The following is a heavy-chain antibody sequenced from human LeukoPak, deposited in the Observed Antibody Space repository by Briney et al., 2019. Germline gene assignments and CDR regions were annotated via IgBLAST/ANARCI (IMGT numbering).Heavy chain of an antibody. CDR1: GFTFSSYG. V-gene: IGHV3-33*01. CDR2: IWYDGSNK. Sequence: GRSLRLSCAASGFTFSSYGMHWVRQAPGKGLEWVAVIWYDGSNKYYADSVKGRFTISRDSSKNTLYLQMNSLRAEDTAVYYCASLTDALIDYWGQGTLVTVPS. J-gene: IGHJ4*02. CDR3: ASLTDALIDY. D-gene: IGHD7-27*01.